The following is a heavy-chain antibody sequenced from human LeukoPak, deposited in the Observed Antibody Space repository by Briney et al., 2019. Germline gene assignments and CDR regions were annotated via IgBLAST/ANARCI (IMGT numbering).Heavy chain of an antibody. D-gene: IGHD1-26*01. Sequence: GGSLRLSCAASGFTFSSYAMSWVRQAPGKGLVWVSRINSDGSSTSYADSVKGRFTISRDNAKNTLYLQMNSLRAEDTAVYYCAREGSGNYWGNDYWGQGTLVTVSS. J-gene: IGHJ4*02. V-gene: IGHV3-74*01. CDR3: AREGSGNYWGNDY. CDR1: GFTFSSYA. CDR2: INSDGSST.